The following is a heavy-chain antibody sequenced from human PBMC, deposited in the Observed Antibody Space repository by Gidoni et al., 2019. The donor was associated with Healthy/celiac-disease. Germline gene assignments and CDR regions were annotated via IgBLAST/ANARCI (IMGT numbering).Heavy chain of an antibody. CDR2: ISSSSSYI. CDR1: GFPFSSYR. CDR3: ARARYSSSWSTWNYYYYGMDV. Sequence: EVQLVESGGGLVKPGGSLRLSCAASGFPFSSYRMNWGRQAPWKGLEWVSSISSSSSYIYYADSVKGRFTISRENAKNSLYLQMNSLRAEDTAVYYCARARYSSSWSTWNYYYYGMDVWGQGTTVTVSS. V-gene: IGHV3-21*01. J-gene: IGHJ6*02. D-gene: IGHD6-13*01.